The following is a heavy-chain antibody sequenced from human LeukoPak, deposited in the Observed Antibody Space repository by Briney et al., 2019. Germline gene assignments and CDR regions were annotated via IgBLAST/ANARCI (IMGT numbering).Heavy chain of an antibody. CDR3: ARTMVRGVISSIDY. D-gene: IGHD3-10*01. CDR1: GGTFSSYA. V-gene: IGHV1-69*13. J-gene: IGHJ4*02. Sequence: GASVKVSCTASGGTFSSYAISWVRQAPGQGLEWMGGIIPIFGTANYAQKFQGRVTITADESTSTAYMELSSLRAEDTAVYYCARTMVRGVISSIDYWGQGTLVTVSS. CDR2: IIPIFGTA.